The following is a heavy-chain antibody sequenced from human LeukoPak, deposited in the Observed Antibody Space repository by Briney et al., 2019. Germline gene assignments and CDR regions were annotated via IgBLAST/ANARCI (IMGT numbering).Heavy chain of an antibody. D-gene: IGHD6-25*01. CDR1: GFTFSSYS. Sequence: AGGPLRLSCAASGFTFSSYSMNWVRQAPGKGLEWVSYISSSSSTIYYADSVKGRFTISRDNAKNSLYLQMNSLRAEDTAVYYCARGAAAAHFDYWGQGTLVTVSS. CDR3: ARGAAAAHFDY. CDR2: ISSSSSTI. J-gene: IGHJ4*02. V-gene: IGHV3-48*04.